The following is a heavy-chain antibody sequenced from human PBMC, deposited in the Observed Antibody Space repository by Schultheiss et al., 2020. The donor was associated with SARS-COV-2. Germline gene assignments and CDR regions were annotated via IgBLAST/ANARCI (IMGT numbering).Heavy chain of an antibody. J-gene: IGHJ3*02. V-gene: IGHV4-4*02. CDR3: ASRGWIVATIGGREAFDI. CDR1: GGSISSSNW. CDR2: IYYSGST. D-gene: IGHD5-12*01. Sequence: SETLSLTCAVSGGSISSSNWWSWVRQPPGKGLEWIGYIYYSGSTNYNPSLKSRVTISVDKSKNQFSLKLSSVTAADTAVYYCASRGWIVATIGGREAFDIWGQGTMVTVSS.